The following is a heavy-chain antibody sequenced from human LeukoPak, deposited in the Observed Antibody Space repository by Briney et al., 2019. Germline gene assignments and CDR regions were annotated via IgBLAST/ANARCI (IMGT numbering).Heavy chain of an antibody. D-gene: IGHD5-12*01. J-gene: IGHJ4*02. Sequence: KPSETLSLTCTVSGGSISSYYWSWIRQPPGKGLEWIGYIYYSGSTNYNPSLKSRVTISVDTSKNQFSLKLSSVTAADTAVYYCASEGVVGLRWTPFDYWGQGTLVTVSS. V-gene: IGHV4-59*01. CDR1: GGSISSYY. CDR2: IYYSGST. CDR3: ASEGVVGLRWTPFDY.